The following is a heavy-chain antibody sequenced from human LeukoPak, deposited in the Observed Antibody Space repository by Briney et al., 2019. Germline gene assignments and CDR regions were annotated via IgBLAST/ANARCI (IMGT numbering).Heavy chain of an antibody. V-gene: IGHV3-9*01. Sequence: PGRSLRLSCAASGFTFDDYAMHWVRQAPGKGLEWVSGISWNSGGIGYADSVKGRFTISRDNAKNSLYLQMNSLRAEDTAVYFCARRIVTYYYGSGLDYWGQGTLVTVSS. CDR2: ISWNSGGI. CDR3: ARRIVTYYYGSGLDY. J-gene: IGHJ4*02. D-gene: IGHD3-10*01. CDR1: GFTFDDYA.